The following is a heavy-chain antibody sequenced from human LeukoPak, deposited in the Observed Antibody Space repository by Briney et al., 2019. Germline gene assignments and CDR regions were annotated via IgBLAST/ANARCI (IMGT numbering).Heavy chain of an antibody. CDR1: GFSFSRYT. V-gene: IGHV3-21*06. CDR3: ARELNGGPRGV. J-gene: IGHJ4*02. Sequence: GGSLRLSCTASGFSFSRYTMNWVRQAPGKGLEWVSSISTSSNYIYYADSVKGRFTISRDNAKNSLSLQMNSLRVEDTAVYYCARELNGGPRGVWGQGTLVIVSS. CDR2: ISTSSNYI. D-gene: IGHD7-27*01.